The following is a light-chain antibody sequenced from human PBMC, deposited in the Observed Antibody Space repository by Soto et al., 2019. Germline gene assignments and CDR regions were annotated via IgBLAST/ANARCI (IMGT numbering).Light chain of an antibody. J-gene: IGKJ5*01. Sequence: EIVMAQSPATLSLSPGERATLSCWASQSVSSSYLAWYQQKPGQAPRLLIYRTSSRATGIPDRFSGSGSGTDFTLTISRLEPEDFAVYFCQRYGSSPLITFGQGTRLEIK. CDR1: QSVSSSY. CDR2: RTS. V-gene: IGKV3-20*01. CDR3: QRYGSSPLIT.